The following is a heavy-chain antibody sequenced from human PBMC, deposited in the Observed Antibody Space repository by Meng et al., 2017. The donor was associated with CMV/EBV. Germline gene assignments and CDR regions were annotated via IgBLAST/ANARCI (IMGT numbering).Heavy chain of an antibody. D-gene: IGHD3-3*01. CDR1: GFTFSSYS. J-gene: IGHJ3*02. V-gene: IGHV3-21*01. CDR2: ISSSSSYI. Sequence: GGSLRLSCAASGFTFSSYSMNWVRQAPGKGLEWVSSISSSSSYIYYADSVKGRFTISRDNAKNSLYLQMNSLRAEDTAVYYCARAAKDQHYDFWSGYPDAFDIWGQGTMVTVSS. CDR3: ARAAKDQHYDFWSGYPDAFDI.